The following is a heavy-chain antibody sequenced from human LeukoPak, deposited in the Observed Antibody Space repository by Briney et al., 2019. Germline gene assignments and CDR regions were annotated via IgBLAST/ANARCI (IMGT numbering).Heavy chain of an antibody. D-gene: IGHD2-21*01. V-gene: IGHV3-23*01. CDR1: GFTFNNFA. Sequence: GGSLRLSCAASGFTFNNFAVSWVRQAPGKGLEWVSAIPGTASITYYADSVKGRFTISRDNSKNTLFLQMNSLRAEDTAVYYCASHLLWGTTRYLDYWGQGSLVTVSS. CDR3: ASHLLWGTTRYLDY. CDR2: IPGTASIT. J-gene: IGHJ4*02.